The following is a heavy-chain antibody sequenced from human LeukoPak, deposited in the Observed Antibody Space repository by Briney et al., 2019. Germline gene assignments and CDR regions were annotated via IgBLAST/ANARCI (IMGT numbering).Heavy chain of an antibody. Sequence: ASVKVSCKVSGYTLTELSMHWVQQAPGKGLEWMGGFDPEDGETIYAQKCQGRVTMTEDTSTDTAYMELSSLRSEDTAVYYCATAPLPIVVVPAARVYYYGMDVWGQGTTVTVSS. CDR1: GYTLTELS. CDR3: ATAPLPIVVVPAARVYYYGMDV. CDR2: FDPEDGET. J-gene: IGHJ6*02. D-gene: IGHD2-2*01. V-gene: IGHV1-24*01.